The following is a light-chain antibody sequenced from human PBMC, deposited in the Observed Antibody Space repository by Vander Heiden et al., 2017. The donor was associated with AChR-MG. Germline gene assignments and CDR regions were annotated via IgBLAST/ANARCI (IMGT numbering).Light chain of an antibody. CDR3: AAWDDSLSVVV. J-gene: IGLJ3*02. CDR2: RNN. V-gene: IGLV1-47*01. CDR1: SSNIGSNY. Sequence: QSVLTQPPSASGTPGQRVTISCSGSSSNIGSNYVYWYQQLPGTAPKLLIYRNNQRPSGVPDRLSGSKSDTSASLAISRLQSEDEADYYCAAWDDSLSVVVFGGGTKLTVL.